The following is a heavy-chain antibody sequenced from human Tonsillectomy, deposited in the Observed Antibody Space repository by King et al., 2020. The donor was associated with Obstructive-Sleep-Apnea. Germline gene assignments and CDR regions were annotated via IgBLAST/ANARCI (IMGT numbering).Heavy chain of an antibody. V-gene: IGHV4-39*07. Sequence: LQLQESGPGLVKPSETLSLTCTVSGGSISSSSYYWGWIRQPPGKGLEWIGSIYYSGSTYYNPSLKSRVTISVDTSKNQFSLKLSSVTAADTAVYYCAGDRVSSSWSDAFDIWGQGTMVTVSS. J-gene: IGHJ3*02. CDR2: IYYSGST. D-gene: IGHD6-13*01. CDR1: GGSISSSSYY. CDR3: AGDRVSSSWSDAFDI.